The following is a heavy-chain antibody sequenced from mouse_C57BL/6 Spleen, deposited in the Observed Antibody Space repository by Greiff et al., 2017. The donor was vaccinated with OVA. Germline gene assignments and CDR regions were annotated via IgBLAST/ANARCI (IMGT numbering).Heavy chain of an antibody. D-gene: IGHD2-2*01. V-gene: IGHV1-53*01. CDR1: GYTFTSYW. CDR2: INPSNGGT. J-gene: IGHJ2*01. Sequence: VQLQQPGTELVKPGASVKLSCKASGYTFTSYWMHWVKQRPGPGLEWIGNINPSNGGTNYNEKFKSKATLTVDKSSSTAYMQLSSLTSEDSAVYYCARGDYGYVYFDYWGQGTTLTVSS. CDR3: ARGDYGYVYFDY.